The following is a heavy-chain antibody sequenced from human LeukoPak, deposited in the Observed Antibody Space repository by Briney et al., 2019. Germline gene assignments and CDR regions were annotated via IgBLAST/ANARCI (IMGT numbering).Heavy chain of an antibody. V-gene: IGHV3-23*01. CDR2: ISDDGGST. CDR3: ARACSGGSCYLAAFDM. CDR1: GFTFRSYA. Sequence: GGSLRLSCAAAGFTFRSYAMSWVRQAPGKGLEWVSAISDDGGSTYYADSVKGRFTISRDNSKNTLFLQMNSLRAEDTAVYYCARACSGGSCYLAAFDMWGRGTMVTVS. D-gene: IGHD2-15*01. J-gene: IGHJ3*02.